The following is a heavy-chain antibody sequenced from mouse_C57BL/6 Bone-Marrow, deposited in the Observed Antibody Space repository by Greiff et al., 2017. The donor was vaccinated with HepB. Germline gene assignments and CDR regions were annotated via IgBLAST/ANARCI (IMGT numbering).Heavy chain of an antibody. CDR2: IYPGDGDT. Sequence: VKVVESGPELMKPGASVKISCKASGYAFSSSWMNWVKQRPGKGLEWIGRIYPGDGDTNYNGKFKGKATLTADKSSSTAYMQLSSLTSEDSAVYFCARGAQAKDYFDYWGQGTTLTVSS. CDR1: GYAFSSSW. V-gene: IGHV1-82*01. CDR3: ARGAQAKDYFDY. D-gene: IGHD3-2*02. J-gene: IGHJ2*01.